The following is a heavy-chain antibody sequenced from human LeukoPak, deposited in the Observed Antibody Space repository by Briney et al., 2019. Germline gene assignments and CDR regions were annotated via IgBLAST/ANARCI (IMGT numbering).Heavy chain of an antibody. CDR1: GGSISNYY. D-gene: IGHD2-21*02. CDR3: ASLAYCGGDCYEAANWYFDL. Sequence: SETLSLTCTVSGGSISNYYWSWIRQPPGKGVEWIGYIYYSGSTNYNPSLKSRVTISVDTSKNQFSLKLSSVTAADTAVYYCASLAYCGGDCYEAANWYFDLWGRGTLVTVSS. J-gene: IGHJ2*01. CDR2: IYYSGST. V-gene: IGHV4-59*08.